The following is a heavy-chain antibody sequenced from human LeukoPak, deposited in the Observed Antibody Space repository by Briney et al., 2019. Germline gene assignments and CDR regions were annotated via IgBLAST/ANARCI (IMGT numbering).Heavy chain of an antibody. Sequence: GGSLRLSCTASGFIFSNYEMNWVRQAPGKGLEWVSAISGSGGSTYYADSVKGRFTISRDNSKNTLYLQMNSLRAEDTAVYYCAKALTVIAVAGTGFDYWGQGTLVTVSS. J-gene: IGHJ4*02. V-gene: IGHV3-23*01. D-gene: IGHD6-19*01. CDR3: AKALTVIAVAGTGFDY. CDR2: ISGSGGST. CDR1: GFIFSNYE.